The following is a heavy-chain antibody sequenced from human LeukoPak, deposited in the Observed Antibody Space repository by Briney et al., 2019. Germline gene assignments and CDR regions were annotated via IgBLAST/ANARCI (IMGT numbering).Heavy chain of an antibody. CDR3: ARAGLTGSKVAFDV. Sequence: ASVKVSCKSSGYTFTGYPMNWVRQAPGQGLEWMGWINTDTGNPTYAQGFTGRFVFSLDTSVSTAYLQITSLKAEDTAVYYCARAGLTGSKVAFDVWGQGTMVTVSS. CDR1: GYTFTGYP. CDR2: INTDTGNP. J-gene: IGHJ3*01. D-gene: IGHD1-20*01. V-gene: IGHV7-4-1*02.